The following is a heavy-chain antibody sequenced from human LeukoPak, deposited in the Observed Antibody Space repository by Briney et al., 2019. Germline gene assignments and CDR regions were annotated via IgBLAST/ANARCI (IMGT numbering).Heavy chain of an antibody. CDR2: INPNSGGT. Sequence: ASVKVSCKASGYTFTVYYMHWVRQAPGQGLEWMGRINPNSGGTNYAQKFQGRVTMTRDTSISTAYMELSRLRSDDTAVYYCARDRGYSYGYGAFDIWGQGTMVTVSS. J-gene: IGHJ3*02. V-gene: IGHV1-2*06. D-gene: IGHD5-18*01. CDR3: ARDRGYSYGYGAFDI. CDR1: GYTFTVYY.